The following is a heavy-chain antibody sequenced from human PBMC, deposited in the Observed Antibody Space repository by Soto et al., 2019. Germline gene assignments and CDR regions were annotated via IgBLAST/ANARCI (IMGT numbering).Heavy chain of an antibody. V-gene: IGHV3-33*01. D-gene: IGHD4-17*01. CDR3: ARATHSGDYVSYYYGMDV. CDR1: GFTFSSYG. CDR2: IWYDGSNK. Sequence: QVQLVESGGGVIQPGRSLRLSCAASGFTFSSYGMHWVRQAPGKGLEWVAVIWYDGSNKYYADSVKGRFTISRDNSKNRLYLQMNSLRAEDTAVYYCARATHSGDYVSYYYGMDVWGQGTTVTVSS. J-gene: IGHJ6*02.